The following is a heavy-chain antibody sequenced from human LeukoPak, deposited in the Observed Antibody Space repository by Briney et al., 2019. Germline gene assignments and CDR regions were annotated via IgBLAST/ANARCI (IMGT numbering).Heavy chain of an antibody. V-gene: IGHV3-21*01. D-gene: IGHD4-17*01. J-gene: IGHJ4*02. CDR2: ISSSSSYI. Sequence: PGGSLRVSCAASGFTFSSNSMNCVRQAPGKGLEWVSSISSSSSYIYYADSVKGRFTISRDNAKNSLYLQMNSLRAEDTAVYYCARFTYGDYSAPGFGYWGQGTLVTVTS. CDR3: ARFTYGDYSAPGFGY. CDR1: GFTFSSNS.